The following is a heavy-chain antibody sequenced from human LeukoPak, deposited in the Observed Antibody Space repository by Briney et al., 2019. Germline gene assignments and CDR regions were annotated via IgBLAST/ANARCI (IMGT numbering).Heavy chain of an antibody. Sequence: PGVSLRLSCSVSGFTFSNFWMDWVRHAPGKGLVGVSTINGDWTTSGGADSVKDRFTISRDNAKNTLYLQMNSLRAEDTAMYYCARNLGFYTFDSWGQGALVTVSS. CDR3: ARNLGFYTFDS. CDR1: GFTFSNFW. CDR2: INGDWTTS. V-gene: IGHV3-74*01. J-gene: IGHJ4*02. D-gene: IGHD2-15*01.